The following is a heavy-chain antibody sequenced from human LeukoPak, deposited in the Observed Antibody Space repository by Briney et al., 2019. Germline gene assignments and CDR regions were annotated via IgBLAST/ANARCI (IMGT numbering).Heavy chain of an antibody. J-gene: IGHJ5*02. CDR2: INHSGST. CDR1: GGSFSGYY. V-gene: IGHV4-34*01. CDR3: ASTPAYYYDSSGRWFDP. D-gene: IGHD3-22*01. Sequence: PSETLSLTCAVYGGSFSGYYWSWIRQPPGKGLEWMGEINHSGSTNYNPALKSRVTISVDTSKTQFSLKLSSVTAADTAVYYCASTPAYYYDSSGRWFDPWGQGTLVTVSS.